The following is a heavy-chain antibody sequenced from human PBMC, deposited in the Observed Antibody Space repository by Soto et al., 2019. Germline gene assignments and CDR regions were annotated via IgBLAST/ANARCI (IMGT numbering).Heavy chain of an antibody. D-gene: IGHD1-1*01. Sequence: SETLSLSCTVSGGSISSYYWSWIRQPPGKGLEWIGYIYYSGSTNYNPSLKSRVTISVDTSKNQFSLKLSSVTAADTVVYYCARAVEGYRTRWFDPWGQGPLVTVSS. CDR3: ARAVEGYRTRWFDP. V-gene: IGHV4-59*01. CDR2: IYYSGST. J-gene: IGHJ5*02. CDR1: GGSISSYY.